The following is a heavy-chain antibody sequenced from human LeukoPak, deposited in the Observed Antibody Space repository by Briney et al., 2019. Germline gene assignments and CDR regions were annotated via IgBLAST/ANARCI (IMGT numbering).Heavy chain of an antibody. CDR3: ARGGVLRYFDWSKVPQQAHMDV. D-gene: IGHD3-9*01. Sequence: ASVKVSCKASGGTFSSYAISWVRQAPGQGLEWMGGIIPIFGTANYAQKFQGRVTITADESTSTAYMELSSLRSEDTAVYYCARGGVLRYFDWSKVPQQAHMDVWGKGTTVTISS. J-gene: IGHJ6*03. V-gene: IGHV1-69*13. CDR1: GGTFSSYA. CDR2: IIPIFGTA.